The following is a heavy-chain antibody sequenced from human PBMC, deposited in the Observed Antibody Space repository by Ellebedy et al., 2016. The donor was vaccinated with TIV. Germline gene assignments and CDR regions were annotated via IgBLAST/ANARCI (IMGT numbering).Heavy chain of an antibody. CDR3: ARLVPWISGWLETAYMDV. V-gene: IGHV4-59*08. CDR1: GGSITSHF. D-gene: IGHD6-19*01. Sequence: MPSETLSLTCTVSGGSITSHFWGWIRQPPGKGPEWIGYIDHSGRTDKNPSLKSRVTISIDTPKSQFSLRLTSVTAADTAVYFCARLVPWISGWLETAYMDVWGKGTTVIVSS. J-gene: IGHJ6*03. CDR2: IDHSGRT.